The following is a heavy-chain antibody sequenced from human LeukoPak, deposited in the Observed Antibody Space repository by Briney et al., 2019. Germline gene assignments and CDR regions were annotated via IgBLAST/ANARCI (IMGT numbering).Heavy chain of an antibody. Sequence: GGSLRLSCAASGFTFSSYAMHWVRQAPGKGLEWVAVISYDGSNKYYADSVKGRFTISRDNSKNTLYLQMNSLRAEDTAVYYCARASEDCSGGSCQRWFDPWGQGTLVTVSS. CDR1: GFTFSSYA. J-gene: IGHJ5*02. CDR2: ISYDGSNK. V-gene: IGHV3-30-3*01. D-gene: IGHD2-15*01. CDR3: ARASEDCSGGSCQRWFDP.